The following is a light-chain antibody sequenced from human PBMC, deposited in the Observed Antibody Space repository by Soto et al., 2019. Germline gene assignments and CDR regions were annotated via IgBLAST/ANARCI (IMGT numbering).Light chain of an antibody. V-gene: IGKV3-20*01. CDR2: GAS. CDR1: QSISGSL. Sequence: EIVLTQSPGTLSLSPGERATLSCRASQSISGSLLAWYQQKAGQAPRLLIYGASSRATGIPDRFSRSGSGTDFTFIISRLEPEDFAVYYCHQYANIPHTFGQGTKLETK. CDR3: HQYANIPHT. J-gene: IGKJ2*01.